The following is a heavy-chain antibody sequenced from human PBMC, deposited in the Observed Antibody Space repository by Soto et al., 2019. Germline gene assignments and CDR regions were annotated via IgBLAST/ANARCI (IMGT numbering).Heavy chain of an antibody. J-gene: IGHJ4*02. Sequence: GGSLRLSCVVSGFTVSSDYMSWVRQAPGKGLEWISVIYAGGSTYYAEPVKGRFTISRDNSKNTLYLQMNSLRADDTGVYYCAGPVASDYWGQGTRVTVSS. V-gene: IGHV3-53*01. CDR1: GFTVSSDY. CDR3: AGPVASDY. D-gene: IGHD5-12*01. CDR2: IYAGGST.